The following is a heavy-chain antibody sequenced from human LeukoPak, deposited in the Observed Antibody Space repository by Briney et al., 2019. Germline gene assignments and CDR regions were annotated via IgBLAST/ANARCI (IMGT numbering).Heavy chain of an antibody. CDR1: GFSFGDYA. CDR2: ISGSGGST. V-gene: IGHV3-23*01. D-gene: IGHD6-19*01. CDR3: ARGRYSSGWYFTYYYYYMDV. Sequence: PGGSLRLSCAASGFSFGDYAMHWVRQAPGKGLEWVSAISGSGGSTYYADSVKGRFTICRDNSKSTLYLQMNSLRSEDTAVYYCARGRYSSGWYFTYYYYYMDVWGKGTTVTVSS. J-gene: IGHJ6*03.